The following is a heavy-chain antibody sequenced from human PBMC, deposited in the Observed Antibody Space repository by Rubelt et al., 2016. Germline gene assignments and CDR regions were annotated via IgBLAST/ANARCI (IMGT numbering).Heavy chain of an antibody. J-gene: IGHJ4*02. D-gene: IGHD6-6*01. Sequence: QVQLVQSGAEVKKPGSSVKVSCKASGGTFSSYAISWVRQAPGQGLEWMGGIIPVFGTANYAQKFQGRLTMTGDESTSAAYMGLSSLRSEDTAVYDWATTIAIRPYYFDYWGQGTLVTVSS. CDR3: ATTIAIRPYYFDY. V-gene: IGHV1-69*01. CDR2: IIPVFGTA. CDR1: GGTFSSYA.